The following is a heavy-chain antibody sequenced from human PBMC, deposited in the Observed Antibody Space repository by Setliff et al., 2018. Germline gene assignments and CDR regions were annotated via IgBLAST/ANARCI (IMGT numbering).Heavy chain of an antibody. J-gene: IGHJ4*02. CDR2: ITIYNGNT. Sequence: RASVKVSCKASGYTFTSYGISWVRQAPGQGLEWMGWITIYNGNTNYAQKFQDRVSMTTDASTGTAYMELSSLTSDDTAVYYCARAHLPGSGSYFGFDYWGQGTLVTVSS. CDR3: ARAHLPGSGSYFGFDY. D-gene: IGHD1-26*01. CDR1: GYTFTSYG. V-gene: IGHV1-18*01.